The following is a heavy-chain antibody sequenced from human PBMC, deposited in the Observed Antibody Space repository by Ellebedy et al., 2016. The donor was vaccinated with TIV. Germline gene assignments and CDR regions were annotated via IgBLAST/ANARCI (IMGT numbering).Heavy chain of an antibody. Sequence: GGSLRLXXAASGFTFSGSAMHWVRQASGKGLEWVGRIRSKANSYATAYAASVKGRFTISRDDSKNTAYLQMNSLKTEDTAVYYCTSQSYGDFDYWGQGTLVTVSS. D-gene: IGHD4-17*01. J-gene: IGHJ4*02. CDR2: IRSKANSYAT. V-gene: IGHV3-73*01. CDR1: GFTFSGSA. CDR3: TSQSYGDFDY.